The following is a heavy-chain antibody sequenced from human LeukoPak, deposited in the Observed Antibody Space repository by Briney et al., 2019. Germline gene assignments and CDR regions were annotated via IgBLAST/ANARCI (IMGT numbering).Heavy chain of an antibody. CDR2: IYYSGST. Sequence: SETLSLTCTVSGGSIRSYHWSWIRQPPGKGLEWIGYIYYSGSTNYNPSLKSRVTISVDKSKNQFSLKLSSVTAADTAVYYCARDPIAAAGKDYWGQGTLVTVSS. V-gene: IGHV4-59*12. CDR1: GGSIRSYH. D-gene: IGHD6-13*01. CDR3: ARDPIAAAGKDY. J-gene: IGHJ4*02.